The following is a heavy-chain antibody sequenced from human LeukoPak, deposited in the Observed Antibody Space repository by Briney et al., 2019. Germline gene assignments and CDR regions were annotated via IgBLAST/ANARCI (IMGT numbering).Heavy chain of an antibody. D-gene: IGHD5-24*01. CDR1: GYTFTGYY. V-gene: IGHV1-2*02. CDR3: ARATGYNPGDAFDI. Sequence: GASVKVSCKTSGYTFTGYYMHWVRQAPGQGLEWMGWINPNSGGTNYAQKFQGRVTMTRDTSISTAYMELSRLRSDDTAVYYCARATGYNPGDAFDIWGQGTMVTVSS. CDR2: INPNSGGT. J-gene: IGHJ3*02.